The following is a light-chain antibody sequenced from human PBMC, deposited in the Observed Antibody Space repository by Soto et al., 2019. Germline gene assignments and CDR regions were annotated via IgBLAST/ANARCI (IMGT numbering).Light chain of an antibody. Sequence: DLQMTQSPSTLAASIGDRVNITCRASQNIHTWLAWDQQRPGKAPKLLIYDASTLESGVPSRFSGGGSGTEFSLTVSSLQPDDFATYYCQQYDTDWTFGLGTKVEIK. CDR2: DAS. V-gene: IGKV1-5*01. CDR1: QNIHTW. CDR3: QQYDTDWT. J-gene: IGKJ1*01.